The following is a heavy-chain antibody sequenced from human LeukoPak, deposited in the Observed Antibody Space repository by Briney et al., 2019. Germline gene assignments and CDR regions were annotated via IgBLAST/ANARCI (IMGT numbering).Heavy chain of an antibody. V-gene: IGHV1-69*13. D-gene: IGHD3-22*01. CDR2: IIPIFGTA. J-gene: IGHJ6*03. CDR3: ARGGGDHYDVYYYYYYMDV. CDR1: GYTFTSYA. Sequence: SVKVSCKASGYTFTSYAISWVRQAPGQGLEWRGGIIPIFGTAGYAQKFQGRVTITADESTSTAYMELSSPRSEDTAVYYCARGGGDHYDVYYYYYYMDVWGKGTTVTVSS.